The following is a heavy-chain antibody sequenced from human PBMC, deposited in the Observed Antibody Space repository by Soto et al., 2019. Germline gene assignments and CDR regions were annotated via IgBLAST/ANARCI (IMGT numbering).Heavy chain of an antibody. J-gene: IGHJ6*02. CDR3: ARDGYTLTPNYYYGMDV. Sequence: SETLSLTCTVSGGSISSYYWSWIRQPPGKGPEWIGYIYYTGSTNYNPSLKSRVTISVDTSKNHFSLKLSSVTAADTAVYYCARDGYTLTPNYYYGMDVWGQGTTVTVSS. CDR1: GGSISSYY. D-gene: IGHD4-4*01. V-gene: IGHV4-59*01. CDR2: IYYTGST.